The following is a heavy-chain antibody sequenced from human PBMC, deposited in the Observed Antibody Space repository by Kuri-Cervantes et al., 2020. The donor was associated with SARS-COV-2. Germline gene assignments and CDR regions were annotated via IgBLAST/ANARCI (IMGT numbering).Heavy chain of an antibody. Sequence: SVKVSCKASGGTFSSYAISWVRQAPGQGLEWMGGIIPIFGTANYAQKFQGRVTITADESTSTAYMELSSLRSEDTAVYYWAREVCVGIAAAGKACYYYYGMDVWGQGTTVTVSS. V-gene: IGHV1-69*13. CDR1: GGTFSSYA. D-gene: IGHD6-13*01. CDR2: IIPIFGTA. CDR3: AREVCVGIAAAGKACYYYYGMDV. J-gene: IGHJ6*02.